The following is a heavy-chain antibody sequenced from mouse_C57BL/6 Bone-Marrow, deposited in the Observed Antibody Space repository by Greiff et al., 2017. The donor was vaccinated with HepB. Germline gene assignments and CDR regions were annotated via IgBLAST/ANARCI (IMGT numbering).Heavy chain of an antibody. J-gene: IGHJ4*01. V-gene: IGHV1-64*01. CDR3: ARGFDYYGSSVYAMDY. CDR2: IHPNSGST. Sequence: QVQLQQPGAELVKPGASVKLSCKASGYTFTSYWMHWVKQRPGQGLEWIGMIHPNSGSTNYNEKFKSKATLTVDKSFSTAYMQLSSLTSEDSAVYYCARGFDYYGSSVYAMDYWGQGTSVTVSS. D-gene: IGHD1-1*01. CDR1: GYTFTSYW.